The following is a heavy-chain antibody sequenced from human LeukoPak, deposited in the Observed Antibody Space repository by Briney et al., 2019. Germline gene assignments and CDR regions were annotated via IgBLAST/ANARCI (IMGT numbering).Heavy chain of an antibody. CDR1: GFTFSSYG. CDR2: ISGSGGST. D-gene: IGHD3-10*01. CDR3: ARVRLWFGDHLDDY. J-gene: IGHJ4*02. V-gene: IGHV3-23*01. Sequence: PGGSLRLSCAASGFTFSSYGMSWVRQAPGKGLEWVSAISGSGGSTYYADSVKGRFTISRDNSKNTLYLQMNSLRAEDTAVYYCARVRLWFGDHLDDYWGQGTLVTVSS.